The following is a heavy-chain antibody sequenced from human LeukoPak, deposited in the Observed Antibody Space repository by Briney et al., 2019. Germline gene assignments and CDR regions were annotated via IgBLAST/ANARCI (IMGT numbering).Heavy chain of an antibody. CDR3: ARWDRFHGV. CDR1: GFNFGGFA. CDR2: VSSSSSYI. J-gene: IGHJ4*02. D-gene: IGHD1-14*01. V-gene: IGHV3-21*01. Sequence: GGSLRLSCAASGFNFGGFAMHWVRQAPGKGLEWVSSVSSSSSYIYYANSVKGRFTISRDNAKTSLYLQMNSLGVEDTAVYYCARWDRFHGVWGQGTLVTVSS.